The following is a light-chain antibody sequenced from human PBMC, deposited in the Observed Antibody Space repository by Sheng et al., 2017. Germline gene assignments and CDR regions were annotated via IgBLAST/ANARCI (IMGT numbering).Light chain of an antibody. J-gene: IGLJ3*02. CDR3: QSYDITLSARV. V-gene: IGLV1-40*01. Sequence: QSVLTQSPSVSGAPGQTVTLSCTGNKFNLGSGYDVHWYQQFLGTAPKVIIYENNNRASGVPDRFSGSKSGTSASLAITGLQADDEAIYYCQSYDITLSARVFGGGTQVTVL. CDR1: KFNLGSGYD. CDR2: ENN.